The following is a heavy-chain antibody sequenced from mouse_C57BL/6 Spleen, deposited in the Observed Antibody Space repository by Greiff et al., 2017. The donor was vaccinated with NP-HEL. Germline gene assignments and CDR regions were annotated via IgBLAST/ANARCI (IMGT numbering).Heavy chain of an antibody. Sequence: EVQLQQSGPELVKPGASVKISCKASGYSFTGYYMNWVKQSPEKSLEWIGEINPSTGGTTYNQKFKAKATLTVDKSSSTAYMQLKSLTSEDSAVYYCARSTYYGNYHYAMDYWGQGTSVTVSS. CDR1: GYSFTGYY. D-gene: IGHD2-10*01. J-gene: IGHJ4*01. CDR2: INPSTGGT. V-gene: IGHV1-42*01. CDR3: ARSTYYGNYHYAMDY.